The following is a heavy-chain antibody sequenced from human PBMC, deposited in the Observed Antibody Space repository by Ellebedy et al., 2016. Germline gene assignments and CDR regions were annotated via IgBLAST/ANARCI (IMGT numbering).Heavy chain of an antibody. V-gene: IGHV3-53*01. CDR2: IYGGGTS. D-gene: IGHD2-8*01. Sequence: GESLKISCKASGFSVSSNDMSWVRQAPGKGLELVSLIYGGGTSYYSDSVEGRFTISRDSSKNTLFLQMSGLGAEDTAVYYCVTRHNGAFDIWGRGTMVTVSS. CDR3: VTRHNGAFDI. CDR1: GFSVSSND. J-gene: IGHJ3*02.